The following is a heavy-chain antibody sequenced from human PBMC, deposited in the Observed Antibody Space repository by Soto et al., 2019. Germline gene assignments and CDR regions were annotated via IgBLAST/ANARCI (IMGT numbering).Heavy chain of an antibody. V-gene: IGHV3-21*01. Sequence: EVQLVESGGGLVKPGGSLRLSCAASGFTFSSYSMNWVRQAPGKGLEWVSSISSSSSYIYYADSVKGRFTIFRDNAKNSLYLQMNSLRAEDPAVYYCWLYCTNGVVCRGGMDVWGQGTTVTVSS. CDR1: GFTFSSYS. CDR2: ISSSSSYI. J-gene: IGHJ6*02. D-gene: IGHD2-8*01. CDR3: WLYCTNGVVCRGGMDV.